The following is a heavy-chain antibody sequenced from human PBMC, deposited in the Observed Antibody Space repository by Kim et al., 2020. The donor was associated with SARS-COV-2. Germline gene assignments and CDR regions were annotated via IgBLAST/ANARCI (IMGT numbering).Heavy chain of an antibody. D-gene: IGHD6-19*01. V-gene: IGHV3-7*01. Sequence: YADHVKGRFTISRDNAKNSLYLQMNSLSTEDTALYYCARRAVSGTGYFDLWGRGTLVTVSS. CDR3: ARRAVSGTGYFDL. J-gene: IGHJ2*01.